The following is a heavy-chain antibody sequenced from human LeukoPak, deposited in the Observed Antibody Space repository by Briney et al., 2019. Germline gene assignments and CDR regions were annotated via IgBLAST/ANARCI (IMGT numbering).Heavy chain of an antibody. J-gene: IGHJ6*02. CDR1: GGSISSYY. D-gene: IGHD4-17*01. V-gene: IGHV4-59*08. Sequence: RSETLSVTCTVSGGSISSYYWSWVRQPPGKGLGWMGYIYYSGSTNYNPSLKSRVTISVATSKNQFSLKLSSVTAADTAVYYCASSTVTNGSDYYYYGMDVWGQGTTVTVSS. CDR2: IYYSGST. CDR3: ASSTVTNGSDYYYYGMDV.